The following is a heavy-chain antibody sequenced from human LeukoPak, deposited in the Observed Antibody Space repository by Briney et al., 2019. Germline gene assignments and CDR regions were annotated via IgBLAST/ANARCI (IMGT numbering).Heavy chain of an antibody. CDR2: INHSGST. D-gene: IGHD3-22*01. V-gene: IGHV4-34*01. J-gene: IGHJ4*02. Sequence: SETLSLTCAVYGGSFSGYYWSWIRQPPGKGLEWIGEINHSGSTNYNPSLKSRVTISVDTSKNQFSLKLSSVTAADTAVYYCARSPYYYDSSGYLSGLNYWGQGTLVTVSS. CDR1: GGSFSGYY. CDR3: ARSPYYYDSSGYLSGLNY.